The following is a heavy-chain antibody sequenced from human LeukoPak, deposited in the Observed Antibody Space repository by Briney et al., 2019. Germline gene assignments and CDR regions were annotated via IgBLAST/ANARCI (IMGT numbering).Heavy chain of an antibody. Sequence: SETLSLTCTVSGGSISSSSYYWGWIRQPPGKGPEWIGSIYYSGSTYYNPSLKSRVTISVDTSKNQFSLKLSSVTAADTAVYYCARESGSYRYYYYYYYMDVWGKGTTVTVSS. CDR1: GGSISSSSYY. D-gene: IGHD1-26*01. V-gene: IGHV4-39*07. CDR3: ARESGSYRYYYYYYYMDV. CDR2: IYYSGST. J-gene: IGHJ6*03.